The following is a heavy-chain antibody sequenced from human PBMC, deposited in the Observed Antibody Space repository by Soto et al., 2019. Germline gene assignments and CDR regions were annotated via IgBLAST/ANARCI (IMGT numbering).Heavy chain of an antibody. CDR2: IYPGDSDT. Sequence: GESLKISCTAFGYSFTPYWIGWVRQMPGKGLEWMGIIYPGDSDTTYSPSFQGQVTISVDKSINTAYLQWSSLKTSDTAMYYCARRAGRLKRESLFDYWGQGSLVTVSS. CDR1: GYSFTPYW. D-gene: IGHD1-26*01. J-gene: IGHJ4*02. CDR3: ARRAGRLKRESLFDY. V-gene: IGHV5-51*01.